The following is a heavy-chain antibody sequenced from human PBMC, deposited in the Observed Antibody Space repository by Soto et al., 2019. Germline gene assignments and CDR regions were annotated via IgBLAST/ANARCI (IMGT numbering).Heavy chain of an antibody. CDR3: ATKKGWPYCGGDCYSEYFQH. D-gene: IGHD2-21*01. J-gene: IGHJ1*01. Sequence: ASVKVSCKVSGYTLTELSMHWVRQAPGKGLEWMGGFDPEDGETIYAQKFQGRVTMTEDTSTDTAYMELSSLRSEDTAVYYCATKKGWPYCGGDCYSEYFQHWGQGTLVTAPQ. CDR1: GYTLTELS. V-gene: IGHV1-24*01. CDR2: FDPEDGET.